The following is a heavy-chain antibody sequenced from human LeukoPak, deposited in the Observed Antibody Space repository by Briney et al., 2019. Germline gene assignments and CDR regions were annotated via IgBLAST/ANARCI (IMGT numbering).Heavy chain of an antibody. Sequence: ASVKVSCKTSGYTFSTYGLSWVRQVPGQGLEWMGWISGNSGKTHYAQKFQDRVTLTTDTSSTTAFMELRSLRSDDTAMYYCARNAGSYFEFAPWGQGTLVTVSS. CDR1: GYTFSTYG. V-gene: IGHV1-18*01. CDR2: ISGNSGKT. D-gene: IGHD1-26*01. J-gene: IGHJ5*02. CDR3: ARNAGSYFEFAP.